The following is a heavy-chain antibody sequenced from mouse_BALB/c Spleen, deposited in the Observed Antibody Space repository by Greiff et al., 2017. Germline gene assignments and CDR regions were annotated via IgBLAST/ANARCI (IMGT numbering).Heavy chain of an antibody. V-gene: IGHV1-7*01. CDR2: INPSTGYT. Sequence: QVQLQQSGAELAKPGASVKMSCKASGYTFTSYWMHWVKQRPGQGLEWIGYINPSTGYTEYNQKFKDKATLTAAKSSSTAYMQLSSLTSEDSAVYYCARSLYYYGSSPYAMDYWGQGTSVTVSS. CDR1: GYTFTSYW. D-gene: IGHD1-1*01. CDR3: ARSLYYYGSSPYAMDY. J-gene: IGHJ4*01.